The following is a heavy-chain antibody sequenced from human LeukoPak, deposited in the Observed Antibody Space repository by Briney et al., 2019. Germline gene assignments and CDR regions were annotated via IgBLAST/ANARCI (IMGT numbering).Heavy chain of an antibody. D-gene: IGHD1-14*01. CDR1: GFTFSGSA. CDR3: ATETNGRHYDY. J-gene: IGHJ4*02. CDR2: IGSRADTYAT. Sequence: PGGSLRLSCAVSGFTFSGSAMHWVRQASGKGLEWVGRIGSRADTYATTYAASVKGRFTISRDNANNFLYLQMNSLRAEDTAVYYCATETNGRHYDYWGQGTLLTVSS. V-gene: IGHV3-73*01.